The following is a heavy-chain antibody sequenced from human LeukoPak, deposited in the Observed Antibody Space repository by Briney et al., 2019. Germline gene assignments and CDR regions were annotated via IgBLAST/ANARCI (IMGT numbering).Heavy chain of an antibody. V-gene: IGHV3-74*01. CDR1: GFTFSRYW. CDR2: INSDGSST. Sequence: GESLKISCAASGFTFSRYWMHWVRQAPGKGLVWVSRINSDGSSTSYADSAKGRFTISRDNAKNTLSLQMNSLRAEDTAVYYCAREVFSSGWSSFDYWGQGTLVTVSS. CDR3: AREVFSSGWSSFDY. D-gene: IGHD6-19*01. J-gene: IGHJ4*02.